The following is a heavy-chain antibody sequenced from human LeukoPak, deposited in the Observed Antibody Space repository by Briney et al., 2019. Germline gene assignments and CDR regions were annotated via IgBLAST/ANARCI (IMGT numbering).Heavy chain of an antibody. CDR1: GGSISSYY. Sequence: SETLSLTCTVSGGSISSYYWSWIRQPPGKGLEWIGYIYYSGSTNYNPSLKSRVTISVDTSKNQFSLKLSSVTAADTAVYYCARGGLWFGELLLSYYYYGMDVWGQGATVTVSS. J-gene: IGHJ6*02. V-gene: IGHV4-59*01. CDR3: ARGGLWFGELLLSYYYYGMDV. D-gene: IGHD3-10*01. CDR2: IYYSGST.